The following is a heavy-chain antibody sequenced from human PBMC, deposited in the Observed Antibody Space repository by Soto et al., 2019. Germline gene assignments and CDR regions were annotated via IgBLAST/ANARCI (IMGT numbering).Heavy chain of an antibody. Sequence: QVQLQESGPGLVKPSQTLSLTCTVAGGSISSGGYYWSWVRQQPGKGLDLIGYIYYSGSTYYNPSLKSRVIISLDTSKNQYSLKLGSVTAADTAVYYWARGWGYGGNSRFDYWGQGTLVIYSS. CDR2: IYYSGST. CDR3: ARGWGYGGNSRFDY. D-gene: IGHD4-17*01. CDR1: GGSISSGGYY. V-gene: IGHV4-31*03. J-gene: IGHJ4*02.